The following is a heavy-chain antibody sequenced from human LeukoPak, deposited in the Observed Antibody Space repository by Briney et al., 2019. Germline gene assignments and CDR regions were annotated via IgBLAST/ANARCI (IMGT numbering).Heavy chain of an antibody. D-gene: IGHD5-24*01. CDR3: ARDRGGRDGYNRFDY. V-gene: IGHV3-11*05. Sequence: GGSLRLSCAASGFTFSDHFMDWVRQAPGKGLEWVSYISSSSSYTNYADSVKGRFTISRDNAKNSLYLQMNSLRAEDTAVYYCARDRGGRDGYNRFDYWGQGTLVTVSS. J-gene: IGHJ4*02. CDR2: ISSSSSYT. CDR1: GFTFSDHF.